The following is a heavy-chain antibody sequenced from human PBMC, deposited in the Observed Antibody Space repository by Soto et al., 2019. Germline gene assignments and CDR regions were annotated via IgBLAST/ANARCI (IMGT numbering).Heavy chain of an antibody. D-gene: IGHD3-22*01. CDR2: IYPNGSAT. J-gene: IGHJ4*02. CDR3: ARPRLSGYVIDY. CDR1: GYSFTSYY. V-gene: IGHV5-51*01. Sequence: GEALKISCKTSGYSFTSYYIGWVRQMPGKGREWMGIIYPNGSATKYRPSFQGQVTISADKSISTAYLQWSSLKASDTAMYYCARPRLSGYVIDYWGQGTLVTVSS.